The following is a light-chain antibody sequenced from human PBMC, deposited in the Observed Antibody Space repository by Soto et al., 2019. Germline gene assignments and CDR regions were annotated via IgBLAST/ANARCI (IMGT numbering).Light chain of an antibody. CDR1: QGISKY. CDR2: AAS. J-gene: IGKJ1*01. Sequence: DIQMTQSPSAMSASVGDRVTITGRASQGISKYLAWFQQRPGKVPRRLVYAASSLQSGVPSRFRVTGSQKEFTLTISSLQPEDFGTYYCLHHTSYPWTLGQGAKVDIK. CDR3: LHHTSYPWT. V-gene: IGKV1-17*03.